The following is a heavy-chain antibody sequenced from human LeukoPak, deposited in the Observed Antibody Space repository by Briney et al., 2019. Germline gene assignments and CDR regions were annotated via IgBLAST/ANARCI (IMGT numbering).Heavy chain of an antibody. CDR1: DGSISTYY. CDR3: ARTFDILSGFDAFDI. V-gene: IGHV4-59*01. Sequence: SETLSLTCTVSDGSISTYYWSWIRQPPGKGLEWIGYIYYTGSTDCNPSLKSRVTMSVDTSKNQFSLRLTSVTAADTAMYFCARTFDILSGFDAFDIWGQGTMVIVSP. J-gene: IGHJ3*02. CDR2: IYYTGST. D-gene: IGHD3-9*01.